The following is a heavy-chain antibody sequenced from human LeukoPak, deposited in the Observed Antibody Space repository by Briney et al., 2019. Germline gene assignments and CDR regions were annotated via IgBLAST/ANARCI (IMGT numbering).Heavy chain of an antibody. D-gene: IGHD4/OR15-4a*01. J-gene: IGHJ4*02. CDR3: SRGRDYRLHY. CDR1: GDSISSDIW. Sequence: PSGTLSLTCAVSGDSISSDIWWNWVRQPPGKGLEWIGEIHHSGGINYNPSLKSRVTISLDKSKNQFSLELNSVTAADTALYYCSRGRDYRLHYWGQGTLVTVSS. V-gene: IGHV4-4*02. CDR2: IHHSGGI.